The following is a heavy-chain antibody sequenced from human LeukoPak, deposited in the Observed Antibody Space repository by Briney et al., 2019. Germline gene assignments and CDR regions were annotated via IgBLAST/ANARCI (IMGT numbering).Heavy chain of an antibody. J-gene: IGHJ4*02. V-gene: IGHV4-34*01. D-gene: IGHD4-17*01. CDR3: ARVAVTTIDY. CDR1: GGSFSGYY. CDR2: INHSGST. Sequence: SETLSLTCAVYGGSFSGYYWSWIRQPPGKGLEWIGEINHSGSTNYNPSLKSRVTISVDTSKNQFSLKLSSVTAADTAVYYRARVAVTTIDYWGQGTLVTVSS.